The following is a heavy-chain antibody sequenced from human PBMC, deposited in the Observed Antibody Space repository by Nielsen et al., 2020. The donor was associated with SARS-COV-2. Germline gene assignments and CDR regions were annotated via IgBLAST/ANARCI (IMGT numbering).Heavy chain of an antibody. CDR3: AREARGYYYGPFDY. J-gene: IGHJ4*02. V-gene: IGHV3-30-3*01. D-gene: IGHD3-22*01. CDR1: GFTFSSYA. Sequence: GESLKISCAASGFTFSSYAMHWVRQAPGKGLEWVAVISYDGSNKYYADSVTGRFTISRDNSKNTLYLQMNSLRAEETAVYYCAREARGYYYGPFDYWGQGTLVTVSS. CDR2: ISYDGSNK.